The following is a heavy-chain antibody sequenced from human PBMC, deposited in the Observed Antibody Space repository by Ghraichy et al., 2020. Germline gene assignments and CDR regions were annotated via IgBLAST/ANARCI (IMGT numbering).Heavy chain of an antibody. J-gene: IGHJ4*02. CDR3: ASSSRDLWSGYYPDY. Sequence: GGSLRLSCAASGFTFSSYWMHWVRQAPGKGLVWVSRINSDGSSTSYADSVKGRFTISRDNAKNTLYLQMNSLRAEDTAVYYCASSSRDLWSGYYPDYWGQGTLVTVSS. D-gene: IGHD3-3*01. CDR1: GFTFSSYW. CDR2: INSDGSST. V-gene: IGHV3-74*01.